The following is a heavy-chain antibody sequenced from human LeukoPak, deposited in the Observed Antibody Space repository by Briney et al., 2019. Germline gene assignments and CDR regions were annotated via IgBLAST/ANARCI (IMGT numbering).Heavy chain of an antibody. CDR2: IYYSGST. CDR3: ATMGGGYCSGGSCYPWLDP. Sequence: SETLSLTCTVSGGSISSYYWSWIRQPPGKGLEWIGYIYYSGSTNYNPSLKSRVTISVDTSKNQFSLKLSSVTAADTAVYYCATMGGGYCSGGSCYPWLDPWGQGTLVTVSS. CDR1: GGSISSYY. V-gene: IGHV4-59*08. J-gene: IGHJ5*02. D-gene: IGHD2-15*01.